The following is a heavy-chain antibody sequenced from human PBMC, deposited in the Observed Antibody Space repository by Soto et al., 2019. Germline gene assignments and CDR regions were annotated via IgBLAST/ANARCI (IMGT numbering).Heavy chain of an antibody. D-gene: IGHD2-21*02. CDR3: AREVVTETTWGSFDS. V-gene: IGHV1-69*18. Sequence: QVQLVQSGAEVKKPGSSVKVSCKASGGTFSNYVVNWVRQAPGQGLEWMGRIIPISGAANYAQKFQGRVTITADASTGTVYMDLRSLKSDDTAVYYCAREVVTETTWGSFDSWGQGTLVTVSS. J-gene: IGHJ4*02. CDR2: IIPISGAA. CDR1: GGTFSNYV.